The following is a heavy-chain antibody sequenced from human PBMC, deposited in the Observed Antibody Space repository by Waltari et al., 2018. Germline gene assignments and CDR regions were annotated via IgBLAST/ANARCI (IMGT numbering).Heavy chain of an antibody. D-gene: IGHD4-17*01. CDR2: IKQDGSEK. CDR1: GFTCSGQG. V-gene: IGHV3-7*01. J-gene: IGHJ4*02. Sequence: EVQLVEAGGGLVQPGGSLRLCWAASGFTCSGQGVKWVRQAPGKGLEWVAKIKQDGSEKNYVDSVEGRITISRDNAKNSLYLQMNSLRAEDTAVYYCARGLTTVTAKDYFDYWGQGALVTVSS. CDR3: ARGLTTVTAKDYFDY.